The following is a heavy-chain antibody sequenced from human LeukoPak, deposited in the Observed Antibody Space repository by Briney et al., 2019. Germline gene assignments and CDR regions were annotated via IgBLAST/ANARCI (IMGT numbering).Heavy chain of an antibody. J-gene: IGHJ5*02. CDR1: GASISSHY. CDR2: IHYSGST. CDR3: ARTGDYSRTTGGWFDP. D-gene: IGHD4-11*01. V-gene: IGHV4-59*11. Sequence: SETLPLTCTVSGASISSHYWSWVRQPPGKGLEWIGYIHYSGSTNYRPSLKSRVNISIDTSKKQFSLKLRSVNAADTAMYYCARTGDYSRTTGGWFDPWGQGTLVTVSS.